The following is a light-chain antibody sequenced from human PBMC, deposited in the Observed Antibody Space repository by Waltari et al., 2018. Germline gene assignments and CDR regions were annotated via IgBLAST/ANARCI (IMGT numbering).Light chain of an antibody. Sequence: QSVLTQPPSASGTPGQRVTISCSGSSSSIGSNAVNWYRQLPGAAPKLLIWSNNRRPSGVPDRFSGSKSGTSASLASSGLQSEDEADFYCATWDDSLNGYVFGTGTKVTVL. CDR2: SNN. V-gene: IGLV1-44*01. CDR1: SSSIGSNA. CDR3: ATWDDSLNGYV. J-gene: IGLJ1*01.